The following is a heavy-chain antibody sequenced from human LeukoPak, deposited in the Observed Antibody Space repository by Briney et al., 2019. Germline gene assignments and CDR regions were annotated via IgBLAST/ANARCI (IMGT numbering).Heavy chain of an antibody. J-gene: IGHJ4*02. CDR1: GFTFSSFA. CDR2: ISVSGDST. D-gene: IGHD3-3*01. Sequence: GESLRLSCAASGFTFSSFAMSWVRQAPGKGLEWVSTISVSGDSTNYADSVKGRFTMSRDNSKNTLYLQMNSLRAEDTAVYYCAKAPNNFWSGATRYFDGWGQGTLVTVSS. CDR3: AKAPNNFWSGATRYFDG. V-gene: IGHV3-23*01.